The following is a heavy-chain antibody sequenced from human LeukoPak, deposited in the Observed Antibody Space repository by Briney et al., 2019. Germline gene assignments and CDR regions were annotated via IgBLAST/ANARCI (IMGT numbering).Heavy chain of an antibody. CDR1: GFTFSSYD. J-gene: IGHJ4*02. CDR3: AREVSEGFDF. Sequence: GGSLRLSCAASGFTFSSYDMSWVRQAPGKGLEWVSSFGTRSTSVYHAGSVKGRFAISRDNAKNSLYLQMNSLRAEDTALYYCAREVSEGFDFRGQGTLVTVSS. V-gene: IGHV3-21*01. CDR2: FGTRSTSV. D-gene: IGHD3-22*01.